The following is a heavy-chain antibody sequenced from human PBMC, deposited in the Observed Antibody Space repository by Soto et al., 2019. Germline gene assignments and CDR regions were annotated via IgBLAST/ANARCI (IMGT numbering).Heavy chain of an antibody. Sequence: EVQLLESGGGLVQPGGSLRLSCAASGFTFSTYAMAWVRQAPGKGLEWVSSISGSGGSTYYAESVKGRFAISRDNSKNTLYVQVSSLRAEDTAVYYCAKAMYHSGWVVDYWGQGPLVTVSS. D-gene: IGHD6-19*01. CDR3: AKAMYHSGWVVDY. V-gene: IGHV3-23*01. CDR2: ISGSGGST. J-gene: IGHJ4*02. CDR1: GFTFSTYA.